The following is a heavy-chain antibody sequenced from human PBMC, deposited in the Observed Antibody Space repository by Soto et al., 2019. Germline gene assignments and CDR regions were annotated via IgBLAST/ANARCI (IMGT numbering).Heavy chain of an antibody. D-gene: IGHD4-17*01. CDR1: GFSLSANGVG. Sequence: QITLKESGPPLVKPTQTLTLTCTFSGFSLSANGVGVGWIRQPPGKALEWLALIYWDDSKEYSPSLKSRLTITQHTSRTEVVLTMTSMDPVDTATYYCAKKGGGDYVLGYWGQGTLVTVSS. V-gene: IGHV2-5*02. J-gene: IGHJ4*02. CDR2: IYWDDSK. CDR3: AKKGGGDYVLGY.